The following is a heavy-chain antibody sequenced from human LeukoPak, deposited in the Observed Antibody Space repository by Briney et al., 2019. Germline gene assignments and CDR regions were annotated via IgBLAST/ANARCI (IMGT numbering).Heavy chain of an antibody. CDR2: ISWNSGNI. J-gene: IGHJ4*02. CDR3: AKDIGRATISIDY. V-gene: IGHV3-9*01. D-gene: IGHD5-24*01. Sequence: GGSLRLSCAASGVTFDGYAMHWVRQAPGKGLEWVSGISWNSGNIGYADSVKGRFTISRDNAKNSLYMQMNSLRAEDTALYYCAKDIGRATISIDYWGQGTLVTVSS. CDR1: GVTFDGYA.